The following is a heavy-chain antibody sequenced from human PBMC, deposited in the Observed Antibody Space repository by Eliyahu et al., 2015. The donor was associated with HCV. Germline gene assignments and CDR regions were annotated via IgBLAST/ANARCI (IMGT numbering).Heavy chain of an antibody. CDR2: INPNSGGT. V-gene: IGHV1-2*02. J-gene: IGHJ4*02. CDR3: ASTYYYDSSGWGPFDY. Sequence: MHWVRQAPGQGLEWMGWINPNSGGTNYAQKFQGRVTMTRDTSISTAYMELSRLRSDDTAVYYCASTYYYDSSGWGPFDYWGQGTLVTVSS. D-gene: IGHD3-22*01.